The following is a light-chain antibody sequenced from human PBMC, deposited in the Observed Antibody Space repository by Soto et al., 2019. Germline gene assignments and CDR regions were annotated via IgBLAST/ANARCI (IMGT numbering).Light chain of an antibody. Sequence: IELTQSPSTLSVSVGERVTLSCRASQSIGNALGWYQQKPGKPPKVLIYGASNLQSGVPSRFSGSASGTDFTLTISSLQPEDFASYYCRQDYSYPWTFGQGTRWIS. CDR1: QSIGNA. V-gene: IGKV1-6*01. CDR3: RQDYSYPWT. J-gene: IGKJ1*01. CDR2: GAS.